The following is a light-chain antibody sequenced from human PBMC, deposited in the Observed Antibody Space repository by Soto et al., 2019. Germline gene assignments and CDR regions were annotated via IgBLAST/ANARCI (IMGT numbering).Light chain of an antibody. CDR1: SSDVANYKY. J-gene: IGLJ1*01. CDR2: DVN. Sequence: QSALTQPRSVSGSPGQSVTISCTRTSSDVANYKYVSWYQKHPGKAPKIMIYDVNKRPSGVPYRFSGSKSGNTASLTISGLQAEDEAYYYCCSYAGTYTRVFGTGTKLTVL. CDR3: CSYAGTYTRV. V-gene: IGLV2-11*01.